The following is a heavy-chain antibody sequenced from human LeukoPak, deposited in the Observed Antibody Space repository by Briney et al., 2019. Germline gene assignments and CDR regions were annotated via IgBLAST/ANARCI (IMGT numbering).Heavy chain of an antibody. D-gene: IGHD6-13*01. CDR2: FDPEDGET. Sequence: ASVKVSFKVSGYTLTELSMHWVRQAPGKGREWMGGFDPEDGETIYAQKFQGRVTMTEDTSTDTAYMELSSLRSEDTAVYYCATGRGIAAAGPYTYYYYYYMDVWGKGTTVTVSS. J-gene: IGHJ6*03. CDR1: GYTLTELS. CDR3: ATGRGIAAAGPYTYYYYYYMDV. V-gene: IGHV1-24*01.